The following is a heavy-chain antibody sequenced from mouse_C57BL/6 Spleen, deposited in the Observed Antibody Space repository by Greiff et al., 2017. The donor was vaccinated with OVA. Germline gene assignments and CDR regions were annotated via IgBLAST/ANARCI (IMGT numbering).Heavy chain of an antibody. J-gene: IGHJ2*01. CDR1: GYTFTSYG. D-gene: IGHD1-1*01. V-gene: IGHV1-81*01. CDR2: IYPRSGNT. CDR3: AREFTTTVVAVTSYYLDY. Sequence: VKLQESGAELARPGASVKLSCKASGYTFTSYGISWVKQRTGQGLEWIGEIYPRSGNTYYNEKFKGKATLTADKSSSTAYMELRSLTSEDSAVYFCAREFTTTVVAVTSYYLDYWGQGTTLTVSS.